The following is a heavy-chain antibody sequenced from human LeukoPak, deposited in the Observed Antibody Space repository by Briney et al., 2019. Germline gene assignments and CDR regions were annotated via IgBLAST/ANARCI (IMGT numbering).Heavy chain of an antibody. J-gene: IGHJ4*02. CDR1: GYTFTRYD. V-gene: IGHV1-8*03. Sequence: ASVKVSCKASGYTFTRYDLNWLRQATAQGLEWMEWMNPNNGNTGYAQKFQVRVTITRNTSISTAYMELSRLRSEATAVYYCTRKAGYYYGSGDYWGQGTLVTVSS. D-gene: IGHD3-10*01. CDR3: TRKAGYYYGSGDY. CDR2: MNPNNGNT.